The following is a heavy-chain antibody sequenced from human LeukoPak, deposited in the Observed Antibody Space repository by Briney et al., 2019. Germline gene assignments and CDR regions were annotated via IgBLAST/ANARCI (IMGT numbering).Heavy chain of an antibody. CDR1: GYTLTGYY. V-gene: IGHV1-2*02. Sequence: GASVKVSCKASGYTLTGYYMHWVRQAPGQGPEWMGWINGNSGGTKCAQKFEGRVTMTSDTSTSTVQMDLGTLRSDDTAVYYCARENIEQWPAFDYWGQGTPVTVSS. J-gene: IGHJ4*02. D-gene: IGHD1/OR15-1a*01. CDR3: ARENIEQWPAFDY. CDR2: INGNSGGT.